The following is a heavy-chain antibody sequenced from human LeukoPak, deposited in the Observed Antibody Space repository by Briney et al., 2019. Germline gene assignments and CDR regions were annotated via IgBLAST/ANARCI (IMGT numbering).Heavy chain of an antibody. Sequence: GGSLRLSCAASGFTFSSYEMNWVREAPGKGLEWVSYISSSGSTIYYADSVKGRFTISRDNAKNSLYLQMNSLRAGDTAVYYCARVGGSSGWYHRPGGPYELDYWGQGTLVTVSS. CDR2: ISSSGSTI. CDR1: GFTFSSYE. D-gene: IGHD6-19*01. CDR3: ARVGGSSGWYHRPGGPYELDY. V-gene: IGHV3-48*03. J-gene: IGHJ4*02.